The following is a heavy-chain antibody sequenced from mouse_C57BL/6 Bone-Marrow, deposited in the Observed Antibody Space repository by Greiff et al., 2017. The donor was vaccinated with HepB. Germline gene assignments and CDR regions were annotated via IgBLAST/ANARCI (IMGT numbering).Heavy chain of an antibody. D-gene: IGHD2-2*01. V-gene: IGHV1-75*01. CDR2: IFPGSGST. J-gene: IGHJ4*01. Sequence: VQLQQSGPELVKPGASVKISCKASGYTLTDYYINWVKQRPGQGLEWIGWIFPGSGSTYYNEKFKGKATLTVDKSSSTAYMLRSSLTSEDSAVYFCARNWVTTDGGAMDYWGQGTAVTVSS. CDR3: ARNWVTTDGGAMDY. CDR1: GYTLTDYY.